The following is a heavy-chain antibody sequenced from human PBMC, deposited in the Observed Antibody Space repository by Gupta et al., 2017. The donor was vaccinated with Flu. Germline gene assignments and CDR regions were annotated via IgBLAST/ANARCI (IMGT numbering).Heavy chain of an antibody. CDR3: TTDRRGGYRKFDY. CDR1: NAC. J-gene: IGHJ4*01. CDR2: IKSKTDGEKT. V-gene: IGHV3-15*07. D-gene: IGHD1-26*01. Sequence: NACVNWVRQTPGKGLEWVGRIKSKTDGEKTHYASPVEGRFTVSRQDSKNTVYLQMNRMRTEDTAVYYCTTDRRGGYRKFDYWGHGTLVTVSS.